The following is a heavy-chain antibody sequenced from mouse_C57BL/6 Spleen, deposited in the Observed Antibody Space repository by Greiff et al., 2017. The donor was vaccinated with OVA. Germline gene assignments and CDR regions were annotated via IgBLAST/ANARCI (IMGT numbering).Heavy chain of an antibody. D-gene: IGHD2-3*01. V-gene: IGHV2-2*01. J-gene: IGHJ1*03. Sequence: VQLQQSGPGLVQPSQSLSITCTVSGFSLTSYGVHWVRQSPGKGLEWLGVIWSGGSTDYNAAFISRLSISKDNSKSQVFFKMNSLQADDTAIYYCATADAYWYFDVWGTGTTVTVSS. CDR1: GFSLTSYG. CDR3: ATADAYWYFDV. CDR2: IWSGGST.